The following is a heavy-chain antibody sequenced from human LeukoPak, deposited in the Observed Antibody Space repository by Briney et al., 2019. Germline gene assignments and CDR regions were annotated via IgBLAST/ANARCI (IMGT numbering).Heavy chain of an antibody. CDR2: IKEDGSEE. J-gene: IGHJ2*01. CDR3: ARAPYGSGSYHIYWYFDL. V-gene: IGHV3-7*01. Sequence: GGSLRLSCAASTFTFGNYWMSWVRQAPGKGLEWVADIKEDGSEEYYVDSVKGRFTISRDNTKNSLYLQMNSLRAEDTAVYYCARAPYGSGSYHIYWYFDLWGRGTLVTVSS. D-gene: IGHD3-10*01. CDR1: TFTFGNYW.